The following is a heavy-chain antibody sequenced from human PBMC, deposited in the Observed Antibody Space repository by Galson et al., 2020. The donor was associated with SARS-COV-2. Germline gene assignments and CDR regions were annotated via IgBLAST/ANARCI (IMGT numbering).Heavy chain of an antibody. V-gene: IGHV3-21*01. Sequence: GGSLRLSCAASGFPFMSNSMNWVRQAPGKGLEWVSSISAGSSYIYYADSVKGRFTISRDNAKNSLYLQMNSLRVEDTAVYYCARVGDMATTPSDYYYYGLDVWGLGTTVTVSS. CDR1: GFPFMSNS. CDR3: ARVGDMATTPSDYYYYGLDV. CDR2: ISAGSSYI. J-gene: IGHJ6*02. D-gene: IGHD3-16*01.